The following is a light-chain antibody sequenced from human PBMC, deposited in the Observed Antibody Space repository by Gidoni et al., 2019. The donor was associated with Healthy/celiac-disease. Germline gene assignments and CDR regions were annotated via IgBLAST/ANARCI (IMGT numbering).Light chain of an antibody. CDR1: QDISNY. CDR2: DAS. Sequence: DIQMTQSPSSLSASVGDRVTITCQASQDISNYLNWYQQKPGKAPKRLIYDASNLETGVPSRFSGSGSGTDFTFTISSLQPEDIATYYGQQYDNLRTFGPGTKVDIK. V-gene: IGKV1-33*01. J-gene: IGKJ3*01. CDR3: QQYDNLRT.